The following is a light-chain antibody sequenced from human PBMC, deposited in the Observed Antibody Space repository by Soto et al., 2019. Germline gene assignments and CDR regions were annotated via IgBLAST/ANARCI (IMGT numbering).Light chain of an antibody. V-gene: IGKV3D-15*01. CDR3: QQYNKWPRT. CDR1: QSVNMH. J-gene: IGKJ1*01. Sequence: EIVMTQSPATLSVSPVERATLSCRASQSVNMHLAWYQQKPGQAPRLLIYGASARATGIPDTFSGSGSGTEFTLTISSLQSEDFAVYYCQQYNKWPRTFGQGTKVDIK. CDR2: GAS.